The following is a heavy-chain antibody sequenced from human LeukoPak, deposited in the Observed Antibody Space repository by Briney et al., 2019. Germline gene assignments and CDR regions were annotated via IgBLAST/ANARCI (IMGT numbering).Heavy chain of an antibody. D-gene: IGHD1-14*01. Sequence: GGSLRLSCAASGFTVSSNYMSRVRQAPGKGLEWVSVIYSGGNTYYAVSVKGRFIISRDNSKNTLYLRMNGLRAEDTAVYYCARDQRGDGINYFDYWGQGTLVTVSS. CDR2: IYSGGNT. CDR3: ARDQRGDGINYFDY. CDR1: GFTVSSNY. V-gene: IGHV3-53*01. J-gene: IGHJ4*02.